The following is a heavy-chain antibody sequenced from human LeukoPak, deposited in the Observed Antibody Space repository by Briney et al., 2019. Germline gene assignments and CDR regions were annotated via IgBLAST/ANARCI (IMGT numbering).Heavy chain of an antibody. Sequence: GGSLRLSCAASGFTFSSYAMSWVRQAPGKGLEWVSSISSSSSYIYYADSVKGRFTISRDNAKNSLYLQMNSLRAEDTAVYYCARRDTRDAFDIWGQGTMVTVSS. CDR3: ARRDTRDAFDI. CDR1: GFTFSSYA. V-gene: IGHV3-21*01. D-gene: IGHD5-18*01. CDR2: ISSSSSYI. J-gene: IGHJ3*02.